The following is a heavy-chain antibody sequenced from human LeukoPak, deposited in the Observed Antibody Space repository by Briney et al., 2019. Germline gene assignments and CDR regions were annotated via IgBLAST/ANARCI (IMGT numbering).Heavy chain of an antibody. Sequence: GGSLRLSCEASGFTFNDYYMAWIRQAPGKGLVWVSLISGSGDYTKYADSVKGRFTISRDNSKNTLYLVLNSLRGDDTAVYYCAKGPLSDSNYFFDSWGQGTLVTVSS. J-gene: IGHJ4*02. CDR1: GFTFNDYY. CDR2: ISGSGDYT. D-gene: IGHD1-26*01. CDR3: AKGPLSDSNYFFDS. V-gene: IGHV3-23*01.